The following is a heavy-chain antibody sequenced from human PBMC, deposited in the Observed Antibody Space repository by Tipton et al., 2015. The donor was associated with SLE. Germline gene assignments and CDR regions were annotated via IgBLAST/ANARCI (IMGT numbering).Heavy chain of an antibody. CDR1: GDSFTNDAHY. CDR2: IRNTGST. D-gene: IGHD4-17*01. J-gene: IGHJ6*02. Sequence: TLSLTCTVSGDSFTNDAHYWGWIRQTAGKGLEWLGRIRNTGSTYYNPTLKSRVTISLDPSTNQFSLWQTFVTAADTAEYYCANLHGDYFGYYYYGMDVWGQGTTVSVSS. V-gene: IGHV4-61*02. CDR3: ANLHGDYFGYYYYGMDV.